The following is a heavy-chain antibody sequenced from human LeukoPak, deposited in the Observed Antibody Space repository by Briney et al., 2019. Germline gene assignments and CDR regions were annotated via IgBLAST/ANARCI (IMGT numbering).Heavy chain of an antibody. D-gene: IGHD5-24*01. CDR3: ARDASEMATICLDY. Sequence: GASVKVSCKASGGTFSSYAMHWVRQAPGKGLEWVAVISYDGRNKYYADSMKGRFTISRDNSKNTLYLQMNSLRAEDTAVYYCARDASEMATICLDYWGQGTLVTVSS. J-gene: IGHJ4*02. CDR1: GGTFSSYA. V-gene: IGHV3-30*01. CDR2: ISYDGRNK.